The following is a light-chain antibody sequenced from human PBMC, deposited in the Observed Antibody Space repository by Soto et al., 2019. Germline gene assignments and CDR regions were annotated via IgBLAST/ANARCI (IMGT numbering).Light chain of an antibody. Sequence: QSVLTQPPSASGTPGQRVTISCSGSSSNIGSNSVYWYQQFPGTAPKLLIYRNNRRPSGVPDRFSGSKSGTSASLAISGLRYEDEADYYCATWDNSLSVLYVFGDGTKVTV. CDR3: ATWDNSLSVLYV. J-gene: IGLJ1*01. CDR2: RNN. CDR1: SSNIGSNS. V-gene: IGLV1-47*01.